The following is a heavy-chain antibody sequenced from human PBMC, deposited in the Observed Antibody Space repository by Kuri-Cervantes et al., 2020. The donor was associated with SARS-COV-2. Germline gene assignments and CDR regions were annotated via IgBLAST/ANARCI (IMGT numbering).Heavy chain of an antibody. J-gene: IGHJ4*02. D-gene: IGHD6-6*01. CDR3: ARGDWIAARPIGY. V-gene: IGHV3-7*01. Sequence: GESLKISCAASGFTFSSYWMSWVRQAPGKGLEWVANIKQDGSEKYYVDSVKGRFTISRDNAKNSLYLQMNSLRAEDTAVYYCARGDWIAARPIGYWGQGTLVTVSS. CDR2: IKQDGSEK. CDR1: GFTFSSYW.